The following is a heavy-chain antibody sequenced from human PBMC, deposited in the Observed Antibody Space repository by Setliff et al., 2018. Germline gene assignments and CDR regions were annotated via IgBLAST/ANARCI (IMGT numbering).Heavy chain of an antibody. CDR2: ISAYNDNT. V-gene: IGHV1-18*01. CDR3: AREGRRYYDSSGYYYDPYYYYYMDV. J-gene: IGHJ6*03. CDR1: GYTFTNYG. D-gene: IGHD3-22*01. Sequence: VSCKASGYTFTNYGISWVRQAPGQAPAWMGWISAYNDNTNYAQKVQGRVTMTTDTPTSTAYTELRSLTSDDTAVYYCAREGRRYYDSSGYYYDPYYYYYMDVWGKGTTVTVSS.